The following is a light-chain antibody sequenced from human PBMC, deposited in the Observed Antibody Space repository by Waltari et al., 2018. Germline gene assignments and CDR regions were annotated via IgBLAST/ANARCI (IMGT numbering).Light chain of an antibody. Sequence: DIQMTQSPSSVSASVGDTVTSTCRASQDINNWLAWFQQKPGKTPKLLISAASSLRSGVPSRFSGSGFGTDFTLTISNLQPEDFAIYYCQKADSFPPYTFGQGTKVEIQ. CDR1: QDINNW. CDR2: AAS. CDR3: QKADSFPPYT. J-gene: IGKJ2*01. V-gene: IGKV1-12*01.